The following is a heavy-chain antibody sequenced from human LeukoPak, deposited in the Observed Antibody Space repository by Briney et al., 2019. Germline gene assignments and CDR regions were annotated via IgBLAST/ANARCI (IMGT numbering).Heavy chain of an antibody. Sequence: GGSLRLSCAASGFTFDDYAMHWVRQAPGKGLEWVSGISWNSGDIGYADSVKGRFTISRDNAKNSLYLQMNSLRAEDTAVYYCARAWTGYSYGDYWGQGTLVTVSS. J-gene: IGHJ4*02. CDR2: ISWNSGDI. CDR1: GFTFDDYA. D-gene: IGHD5-18*01. V-gene: IGHV3-9*01. CDR3: ARAWTGYSYGDY.